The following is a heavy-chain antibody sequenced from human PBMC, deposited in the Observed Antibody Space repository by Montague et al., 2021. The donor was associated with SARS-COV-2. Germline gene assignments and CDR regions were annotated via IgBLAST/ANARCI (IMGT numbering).Heavy chain of an antibody. Sequence: SETLSLTCVVYDESFSDYSWTWIRQPPGKGLEWIGEINHRGSTNYNPSLKSRVTISVDTSKNQFSLKMTSVTAADTAVYYCARGRQHINMVVVVVTGGEYYFDFWGQGTLVAVSS. D-gene: IGHD3-22*01. CDR2: INHRGST. CDR3: ARGRQHINMVVVVVTGGEYYFDF. V-gene: IGHV4-34*01. CDR1: DESFSDYS. J-gene: IGHJ4*02.